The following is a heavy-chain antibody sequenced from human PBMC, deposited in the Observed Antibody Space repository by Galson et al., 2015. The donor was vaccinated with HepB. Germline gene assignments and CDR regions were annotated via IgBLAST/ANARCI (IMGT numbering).Heavy chain of an antibody. Sequence: SLRLSCAASGFTFSSYSMNWVRQAPGKGLEWVSSISSSSSYIYYADSVKGRFTISRDNAKNSLYLQMNSLRAEDTAVYYCARDRGGSYLPYIWGQGTMVTVSS. CDR3: ARDRGGSYLPYI. CDR1: GFTFSSYS. J-gene: IGHJ3*02. D-gene: IGHD1-26*01. CDR2: ISSSSSYI. V-gene: IGHV3-21*01.